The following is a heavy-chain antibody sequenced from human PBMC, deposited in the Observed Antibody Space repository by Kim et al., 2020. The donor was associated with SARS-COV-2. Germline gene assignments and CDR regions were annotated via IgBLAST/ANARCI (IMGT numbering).Heavy chain of an antibody. CDR3: ARADPYYYYMDV. J-gene: IGHJ6*03. V-gene: IGHV4-59*01. Sequence: NYHPSLKSRVTISVDTSKNQFSLKLSSVTAADTAVYYCARADPYYYYMDVWGKGTTVTVSS.